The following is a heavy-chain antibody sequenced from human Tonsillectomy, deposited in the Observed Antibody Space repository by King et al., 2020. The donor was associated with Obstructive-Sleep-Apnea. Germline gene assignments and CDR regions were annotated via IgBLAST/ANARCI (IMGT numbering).Heavy chain of an antibody. V-gene: IGHV4-59*01. Sequence: QLQESGPGLVKPSETLSLTCTVSGGSISSYYWSWIRQPPGKGLEWIGYIYYSGSTNYNPSLKSRVTISVDTSKNQFSLMLSSVTAADTAVYYFARGRKAAAGTFDIWGQGTMVTVSS. CDR1: GGSISSYY. CDR2: IYYSGST. J-gene: IGHJ3*02. CDR3: ARGRKAAAGTFDI. D-gene: IGHD6-13*01.